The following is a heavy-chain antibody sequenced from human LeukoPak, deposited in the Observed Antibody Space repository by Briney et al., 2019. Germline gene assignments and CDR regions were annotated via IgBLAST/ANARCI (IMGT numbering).Heavy chain of an antibody. V-gene: IGHV3-30*02. CDR2: IRYDGSNK. D-gene: IGHD3-22*01. J-gene: IGHJ5*02. Sequence: GGSLRLSCAASGFTFINAWMAWVRQAPGKGLEWVAFIRYDGSNKYYADSVKGRFTISRDNSKNTLYLQMNSLRAEDTAVYYCAKEAYYYDSRRGGFDPWGQGTLVTVSS. CDR3: AKEAYYYDSRRGGFDP. CDR1: GFTFINAW.